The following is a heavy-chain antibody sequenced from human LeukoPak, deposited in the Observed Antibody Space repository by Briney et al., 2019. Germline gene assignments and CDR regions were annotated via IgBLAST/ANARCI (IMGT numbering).Heavy chain of an antibody. Sequence: ASMKVSCKSSGFTFTDYYIHWVRQAPGQGLEWMGYIGPHSSATSSPQEFQGRVTMTRDTSMSSAYMELTRLTSDDTAVYYCAREGNGLLSKDFDYWGQGTLVTVSS. CDR2: IGPHSSAT. V-gene: IGHV1-2*02. J-gene: IGHJ4*02. CDR1: GFTFTDYY. CDR3: AREGNGLLSKDFDY. D-gene: IGHD2/OR15-2a*01.